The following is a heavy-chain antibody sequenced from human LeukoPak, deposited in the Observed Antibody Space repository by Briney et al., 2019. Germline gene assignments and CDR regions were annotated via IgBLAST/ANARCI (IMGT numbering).Heavy chain of an antibody. J-gene: IGHJ4*02. CDR3: AKSFSSPVYGPFDY. D-gene: IGHD4-17*01. CDR2: ISWNSGSI. Sequence: GRSLRLSCAASGFTFSSYAMHWVRQAPGKGLEWVSGISWNSGSIGYADSVKGRFTISRDNAKNSLYLQMNSLRAEDTALYYCAKSFSSPVYGPFDYWGQGTLVTVSS. CDR1: GFTFSSYA. V-gene: IGHV3-9*01.